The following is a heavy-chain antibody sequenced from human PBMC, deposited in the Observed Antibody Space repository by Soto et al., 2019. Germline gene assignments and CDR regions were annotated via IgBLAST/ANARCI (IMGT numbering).Heavy chain of an antibody. J-gene: IGHJ4*02. V-gene: IGHV3-23*01. CDR2: ITGSGGST. Sequence: GGSLRLSCAASGCTFSTYAMIWVRQAPGKGLEWVSVITGSGGSTYYADSVKGRFTISRDTSKNTLFLQMNSLRAEDTAVYYCAKDRYGDYGGIDYWGQGTMVTVSS. CDR1: GCTFSTYA. CDR3: AKDRYGDYGGIDY. D-gene: IGHD4-17*01.